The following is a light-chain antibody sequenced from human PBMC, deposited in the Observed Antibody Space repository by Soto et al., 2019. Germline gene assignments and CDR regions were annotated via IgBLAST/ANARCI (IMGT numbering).Light chain of an antibody. V-gene: IGLV2-11*01. Sequence: ALTQPRSVSGSPGHSVTISCTGTSSDVGGYSYVSWYQQHPGKAPKLLISDVSKRPSGVPDRFSGSKFGNTASLTISGLQAEDEADYYCCSYAGAFIYVFGSGTKVTVL. J-gene: IGLJ1*01. CDR2: DVS. CDR3: CSYAGAFIYV. CDR1: SSDVGGYSY.